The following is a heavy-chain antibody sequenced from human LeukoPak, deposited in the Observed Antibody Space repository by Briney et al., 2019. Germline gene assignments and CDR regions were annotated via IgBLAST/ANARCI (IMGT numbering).Heavy chain of an antibody. D-gene: IGHD4-17*01. V-gene: IGHV4-59*07. CDR1: GGSISRYY. CDR3: ARGTTVTREFDY. J-gene: IGHJ4*02. Sequence: PSDTLSLTCTVSGGSISRYYWSWIRQPPGKGLEWIGYIYYSGSTNYNPSLKSRVTISVDTSKKQFSLKLSSVTAADTAVYYCARGTTVTREFDYWGQGAQVTVSS. CDR2: IYYSGST.